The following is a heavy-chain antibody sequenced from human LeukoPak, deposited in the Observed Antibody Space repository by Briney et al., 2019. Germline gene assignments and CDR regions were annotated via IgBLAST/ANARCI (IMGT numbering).Heavy chain of an antibody. V-gene: IGHV3-23*01. Sequence: PGGSLRLSCAASGFTFSSYAMSWVRQAPGKGLEWVSAISGSGGSTYYVDSVKGRFTISRDNSKNTLYLQMNSLRAEDTAVYYCAKDPDYDILTGYLNYWGQGTLVTVSS. D-gene: IGHD3-9*01. CDR3: AKDPDYDILTGYLNY. CDR1: GFTFSSYA. CDR2: ISGSGGST. J-gene: IGHJ4*02.